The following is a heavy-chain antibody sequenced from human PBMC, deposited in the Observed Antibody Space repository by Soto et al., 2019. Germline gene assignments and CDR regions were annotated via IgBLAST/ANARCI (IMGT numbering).Heavy chain of an antibody. J-gene: IGHJ6*02. V-gene: IGHV1-18*01. CDR2: ISAYNGNT. D-gene: IGHD3-3*01. CDR3: ARTYYDFWSGYYPNYYYYGMDV. CDR1: GYTFTSYG. Sequence: QVQLVQSGAEVKKPGASVKVSCKASGYTFTSYGISWVRQAPGQGLEWMGWISAYNGNTNYAQKLQGRVTMTTDTSTSTAYMELRSLRSDDTAVYYCARTYYDFWSGYYPNYYYYGMDVWGQGTTVTVSS.